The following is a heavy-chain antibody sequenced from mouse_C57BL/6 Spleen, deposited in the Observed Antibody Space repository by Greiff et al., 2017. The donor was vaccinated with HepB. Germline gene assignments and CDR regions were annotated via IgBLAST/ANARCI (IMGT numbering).Heavy chain of an antibody. D-gene: IGHD2-5*01. Sequence: QVQLQQPGAELVRPGSSVKLSCKASGYTFTSYWMHWVKQRPIQGLEWIGNIDPSDSETHYNQKFKDKATLTVDKSSSTAYMQLSSLTSEDSAVYYCARADSNYPAWFAYWGQGTLVTVSA. CDR2: IDPSDSET. CDR1: GYTFTSYW. CDR3: ARADSNYPAWFAY. V-gene: IGHV1-52*01. J-gene: IGHJ3*01.